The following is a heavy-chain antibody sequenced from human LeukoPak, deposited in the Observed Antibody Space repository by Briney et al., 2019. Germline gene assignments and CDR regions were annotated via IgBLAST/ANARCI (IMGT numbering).Heavy chain of an antibody. CDR3: VRLDAAAGRYLQFYY. J-gene: IGHJ4*02. Sequence: SETLSLTCTVSGGSINNYYWSWIRHSPEKGLESIGYIHDSGSTNYNPSLKSRVTISVDTSKNQFSLKLSSVTAADTAVYYCVRLDAAAGRYLQFYYWGQGTLVTVSS. V-gene: IGHV4-59*08. CDR2: IHDSGST. CDR1: GGSINNYY. D-gene: IGHD5-24*01.